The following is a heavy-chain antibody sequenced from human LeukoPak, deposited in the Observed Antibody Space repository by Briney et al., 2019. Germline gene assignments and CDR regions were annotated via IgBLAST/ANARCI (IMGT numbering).Heavy chain of an antibody. CDR1: GGSFSGYY. CDR3: ARSRPAMVRGVRDYFDY. Sequence: SETLSLTCAVYGGSFSGYYWSWIRQPPGKGLEWIGEINHSGSTNYNPSLESRVTISVDTSKNQFSLKLSSVTAADTAVYYCARSRPAMVRGVRDYFDYWGQGTLVTVSS. J-gene: IGHJ4*02. V-gene: IGHV4-34*01. CDR2: INHSGST. D-gene: IGHD3-10*01.